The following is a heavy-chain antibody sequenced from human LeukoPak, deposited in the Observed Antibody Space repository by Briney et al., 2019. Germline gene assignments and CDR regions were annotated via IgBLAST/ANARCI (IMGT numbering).Heavy chain of an antibody. V-gene: IGHV3-30*02. Sequence: GGSLRLSCAASGFIFSSYGMYWVRQAPGKGPEWLSFIRYDGSSKYYADSVKGRFTISRDNSNNTLYLRLSSLRVEDTAMYYCVKERGYRSSWRLEYWGQGTLVTVSS. CDR2: IRYDGSSK. D-gene: IGHD6-13*01. CDR3: VKERGYRSSWRLEY. CDR1: GFIFSSYG. J-gene: IGHJ4*02.